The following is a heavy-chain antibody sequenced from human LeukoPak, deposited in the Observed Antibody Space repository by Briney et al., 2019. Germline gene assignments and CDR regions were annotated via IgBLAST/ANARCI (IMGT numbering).Heavy chain of an antibody. CDR3: AKDGGYYFGSNNYEPSVPDY. Sequence: GGSLRLSCAASGFTFNFYAMHWVRQAPGKGLEWVALISYDGFDKYYADSVKGRFTISRDDSKKTLYLQMNGLRPEDTAVYYCAKDGGYYFGSNNYEPSVPDYWGQGTMVTVSS. V-gene: IGHV3-30*18. J-gene: IGHJ4*02. CDR2: ISYDGFDK. D-gene: IGHD3-10*01. CDR1: GFTFNFYA.